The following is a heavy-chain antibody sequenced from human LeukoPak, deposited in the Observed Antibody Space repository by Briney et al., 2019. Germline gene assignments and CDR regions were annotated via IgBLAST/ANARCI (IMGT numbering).Heavy chain of an antibody. CDR3: ARLSMIDTFDI. D-gene: IGHD3-22*01. J-gene: IGHJ3*02. Sequence: GESLKISCQASGYSFMTYWIGWVRQMPGKGVEWMAIIYPGDSDTKYSPSFQDQVTISADKSINTAYLHWRSLKASDTAMYYCARLSMIDTFDIWGLGTVVTVSS. V-gene: IGHV5-51*01. CDR2: IYPGDSDT. CDR1: GYSFMTYW.